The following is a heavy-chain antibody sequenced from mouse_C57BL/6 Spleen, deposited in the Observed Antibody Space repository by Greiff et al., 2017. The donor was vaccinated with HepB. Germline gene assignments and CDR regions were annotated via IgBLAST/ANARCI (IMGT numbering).Heavy chain of an antibody. J-gene: IGHJ1*03. V-gene: IGHV1-15*01. CDR1: GYTFTDYE. CDR3: TRYWAITTVVAKYFDV. CDR2: IDPETGGT. D-gene: IGHD1-1*01. Sequence: QVQLQQSGAELVRPGASVTLSCKASGYTFTDYEMHWVKQTPVHGLEWIGAIDPETGGTAYNQKFKGKAILTADKSSSTAYMELRSLTSEDSAVYYCTRYWAITTVVAKYFDVWGTGTTVTVSS.